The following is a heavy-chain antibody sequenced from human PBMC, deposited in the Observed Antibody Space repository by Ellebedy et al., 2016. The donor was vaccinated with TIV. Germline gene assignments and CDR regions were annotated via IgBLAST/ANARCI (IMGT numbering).Heavy chain of an antibody. J-gene: IGHJ4*02. CDR2: ISGSDDNT. D-gene: IGHD6-13*01. Sequence: GESLKISCAASGFTFSSYAMSWVRQAPGKGLEWVSSISGSDDNTYYADSVKGRFTISRDNSKNTLYLQMNSLRAEDTAVYHCAKDPVEQQLVRSFDYWGQGTLVTVSS. CDR1: GFTFSSYA. V-gene: IGHV3-23*01. CDR3: AKDPVEQQLVRSFDY.